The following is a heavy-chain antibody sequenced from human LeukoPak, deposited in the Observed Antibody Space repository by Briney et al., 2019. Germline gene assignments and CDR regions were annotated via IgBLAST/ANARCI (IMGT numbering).Heavy chain of an antibody. CDR1: GFTFSSYW. D-gene: IGHD4-17*01. CDR2: INSDGSST. J-gene: IGHJ4*02. CDR3: ARDPTTVTMTAPFDY. V-gene: IGHV3-74*01. Sequence: GGSLRISCAASGFTFSSYWMHWVRQAPGKGLVWVSRINSDGSSTSYADSVKGRFTISRDNAKNTLYLQMNSLRAEDTAVYYCARDPTTVTMTAPFDYWGQGTLVTVSS.